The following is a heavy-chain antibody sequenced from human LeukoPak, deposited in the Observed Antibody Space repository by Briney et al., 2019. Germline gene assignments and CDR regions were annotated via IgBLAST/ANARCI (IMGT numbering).Heavy chain of an antibody. D-gene: IGHD3-16*01. J-gene: IGHJ4*02. CDR1: GFTFSSYG. CDR2: IWYDGSNK. CDR3: ARDAGWGRLDS. V-gene: IGHV3-33*01. Sequence: PGRSLRLSCAASGFTFSSYGMHWVRQAPGKGLEWVAVIWYDGSNKYYADSVKGRFTISRDNAKNTLYLQMNSLRVEDTGIYYCARDAGWGRLDSWGQGALVTVSS.